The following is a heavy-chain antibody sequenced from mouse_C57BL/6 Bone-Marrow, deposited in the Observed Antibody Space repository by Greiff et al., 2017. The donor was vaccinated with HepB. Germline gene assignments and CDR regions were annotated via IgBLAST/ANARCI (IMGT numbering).Heavy chain of an antibody. D-gene: IGHD2-4*01. J-gene: IGHJ3*01. CDR3: ARQGGLGFAY. V-gene: IGHV5-6*01. CDR2: ISSGGSYT. Sequence: VQLQQSGGDLVKPGGSLKLSCAASGFTFSSYGMSWVRQTPDKRLEWVATISSGGSYTYYPDSVKGRFTISRDNAKNTLYLQMSSLKSEDTAMYYCARQGGLGFAYRGQGTLVTVSA. CDR1: GFTFSSYG.